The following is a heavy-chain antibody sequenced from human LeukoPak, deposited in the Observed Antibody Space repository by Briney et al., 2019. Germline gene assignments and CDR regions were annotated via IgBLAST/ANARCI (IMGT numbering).Heavy chain of an antibody. CDR1: GGSFSGYY. CDR2: INHSGST. J-gene: IGHJ4*02. V-gene: IGHV4-34*01. Sequence: SETPSLTCAVYGGSFSGYYWSWIRQSPGKGLEWIGKINHSGSTKYNSSLKSRVTISVDTSKSQFSLKLSSVTAADTAVYYCAGGRAPENWGQGTLVSVSS. CDR3: AGGRAPEN.